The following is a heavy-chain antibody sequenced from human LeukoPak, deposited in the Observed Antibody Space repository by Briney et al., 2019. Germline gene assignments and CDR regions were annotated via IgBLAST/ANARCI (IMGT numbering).Heavy chain of an antibody. Sequence: GGSLRLSCATSGFTFSSYSMNWVRQAPGKGLEWVSYITSTSATIYYADSVKGRFTISRDNSKNTLYLQMNSLRAEDTAVYYCASPGYSSGWSPLDYWGQGTLVTVSS. D-gene: IGHD6-19*01. CDR1: GFTFSSYS. V-gene: IGHV3-48*01. CDR3: ASPGYSSGWSPLDY. CDR2: ITSTSATI. J-gene: IGHJ4*02.